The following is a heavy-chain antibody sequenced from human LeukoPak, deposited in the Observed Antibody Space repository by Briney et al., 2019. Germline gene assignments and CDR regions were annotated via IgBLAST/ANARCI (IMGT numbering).Heavy chain of an antibody. CDR3: ARALIVGATKGFDY. V-gene: IGHV3-48*03. CDR1: GFTFSSYE. Sequence: PGGSLRLSCAASGFTFSSYEMNWVRQAPGKGLEWVSYISSSGNTIYYADSVKGRFTISRDNAKNSLFLQMNSLRAEDTAVYYCARALIVGATKGFDYWGQGTLVTVSS. J-gene: IGHJ4*02. D-gene: IGHD1-26*01. CDR2: ISSSGNTI.